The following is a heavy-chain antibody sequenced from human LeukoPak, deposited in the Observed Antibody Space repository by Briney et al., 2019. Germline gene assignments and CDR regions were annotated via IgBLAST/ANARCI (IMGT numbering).Heavy chain of an antibody. J-gene: IGHJ4*02. CDR1: GFTFSSYG. CDR2: IRYDGSNK. D-gene: IGHD3-22*01. Sequence: PGGSLRLSCAASGFTFSSYGMHWVRQAPGKGLEWVAFIRYDGSNKYYADSVKGRFTISRDNSKNTLYLQMNSLRAEDTAVYYCARLYDSSGYYYDYWGQGTLVTVSS. CDR3: ARLYDSSGYYYDY. V-gene: IGHV3-30*02.